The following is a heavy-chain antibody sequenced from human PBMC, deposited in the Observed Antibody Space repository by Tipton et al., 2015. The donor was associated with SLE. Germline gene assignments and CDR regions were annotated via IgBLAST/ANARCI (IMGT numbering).Heavy chain of an antibody. Sequence: QLVQSGGRVVRPGGSLRLSCVASGFTFDDYAMNWVRQAPGKGLEWVSGINWNGDSTGYADSVKGRFTISRDNAKNTVYLQLSSLRVEDTAVYYCARDGGVRCTGGGCLTNHFDFWGQGTLVTVSS. V-gene: IGHV3-20*04. J-gene: IGHJ4*02. CDR1: GFTFDDYA. CDR2: INWNGDST. CDR3: ARDGGVRCTGGGCLTNHFDF. D-gene: IGHD2-8*02.